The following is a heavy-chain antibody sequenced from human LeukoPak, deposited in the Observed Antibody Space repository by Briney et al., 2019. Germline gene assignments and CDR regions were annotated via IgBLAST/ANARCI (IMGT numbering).Heavy chain of an antibody. V-gene: IGHV4-59*08. D-gene: IGHD1-26*01. CDR1: GGSISSYY. J-gene: IGHJ4*02. Sequence: PSETLSLTCTVSGGSISSYYWSWIRQPPGKGLGWIGYIYYSGSTNYNPSLKSRVTISVDTSKNQFSLKLSSVTAADTAVYYCARHTIVGATLDYWGQGTLVTVSS. CDR3: ARHTIVGATLDY. CDR2: IYYSGST.